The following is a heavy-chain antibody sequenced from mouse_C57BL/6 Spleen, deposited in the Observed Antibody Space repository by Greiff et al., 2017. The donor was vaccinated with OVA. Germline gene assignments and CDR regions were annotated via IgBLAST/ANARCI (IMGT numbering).Heavy chain of an antibody. V-gene: IGHV2-5*01. CDR1: GFSLTSYG. CDR3: AKTEDDYDGKVWFAY. D-gene: IGHD2-4*01. Sequence: QVQLKESGPGLVQPSQSLSITCTVSGFSLTSYGVHWVRQSPGKGLEWLGVIWRGGSTDYNAAFMSRLSITKDNSKSQVFFKMNSLQADDTAIYYCAKTEDDYDGKVWFAYWGQGTLVTVSA. CDR2: IWRGGST. J-gene: IGHJ3*01.